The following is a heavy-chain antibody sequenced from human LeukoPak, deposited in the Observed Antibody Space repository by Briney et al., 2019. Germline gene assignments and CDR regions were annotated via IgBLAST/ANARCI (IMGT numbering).Heavy chain of an antibody. V-gene: IGHV4-4*07. CDR2: IYPSGCA. CDR3: ARGGYYGSGSYFHFDN. D-gene: IGHD3-10*01. CDR1: GGSIRSYY. Sequence: PSETLSLTCTVSGGSIRSYYWSWIRPPAGKGLEWIGRIYPSGCANYHPTLQSRLTLSGHTSKNQFSLTLSSVTAADTAVYYCARGGYYGSGSYFHFDNWGQGSLVTVSS. J-gene: IGHJ4*02.